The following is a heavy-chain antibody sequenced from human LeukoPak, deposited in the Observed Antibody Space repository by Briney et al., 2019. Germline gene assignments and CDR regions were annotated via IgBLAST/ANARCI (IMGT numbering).Heavy chain of an antibody. J-gene: IGHJ4*02. CDR3: ATRGMTMITY. Sequence: GGSLRLSCAASGFTFRSYEMNWVRQAPGKGLDWVSYISSGGSTKYYADSVEGRFTISRDNAKNSLHLQLNSLRAEDTAVYYCATRGMTMITYWGQGTLVTVSS. D-gene: IGHD3-16*01. CDR2: ISSGGSTK. CDR1: GFTFRSYE. V-gene: IGHV3-48*03.